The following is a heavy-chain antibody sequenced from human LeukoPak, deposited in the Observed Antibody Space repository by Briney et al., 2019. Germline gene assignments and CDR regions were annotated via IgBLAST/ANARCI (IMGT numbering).Heavy chain of an antibody. CDR2: ISGNSGKT. CDR1: GYTFSTYG. J-gene: IGHJ5*02. Sequence: ASVKVSCKSSGYTFSTYGLSWVRQAPGQGLEWMGWISGNSGKTHYAQKFLDRVTLTTDTSSTTAFMELRSLRSDDTAMYYCARNPGSYFEFAPWGQGTLVTVSS. CDR3: ARNPGSYFEFAP. V-gene: IGHV1-18*01. D-gene: IGHD1-26*01.